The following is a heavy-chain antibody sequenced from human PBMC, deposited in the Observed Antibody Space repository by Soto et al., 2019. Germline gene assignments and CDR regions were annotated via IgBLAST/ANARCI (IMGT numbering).Heavy chain of an antibody. V-gene: IGHV4-34*01. CDR1: GGSFSGYY. D-gene: IGHD1-26*01. J-gene: IGHJ5*02. Sequence: ETLSLTCAVYGGSFSGYYWSWIRQPPGKGLEWIGEINHSGSTNYNPSLKSRVTISVDTSKNQFSLKLSSVTAADTAVYYCAVAVGATRSDYNWFDPWGQGTLVTVSS. CDR3: AVAVGATRSDYNWFDP. CDR2: INHSGST.